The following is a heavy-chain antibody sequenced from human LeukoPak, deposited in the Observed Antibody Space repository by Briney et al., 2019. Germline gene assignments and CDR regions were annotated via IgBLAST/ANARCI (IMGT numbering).Heavy chain of an antibody. CDR3: ARGGYSYGYFRWFDP. Sequence: SETLSLTCAVYGGSFGGYYWSWIRQPPGKGLEWIGEINHSGSTNYNPSLKSRVTISVDTSKNQFSLKLSSVTAADTAVYYCARGGYSYGYFRWFDPWGQGTLVTVSS. V-gene: IGHV4-34*01. J-gene: IGHJ5*02. D-gene: IGHD5-18*01. CDR1: GGSFGGYY. CDR2: INHSGST.